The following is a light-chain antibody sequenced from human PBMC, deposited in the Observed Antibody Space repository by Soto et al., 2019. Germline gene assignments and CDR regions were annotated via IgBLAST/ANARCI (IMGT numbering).Light chain of an antibody. J-gene: IGLJ3*02. CDR3: CSHVNDFTHWI. Sequence: QSALTQPASVSGSPGQSITISCTGGSGDIGSHNLVSCYQQYLGKAPKVIIYATTKRPSGVSDRFSGSKSGSVASLTISGLQADDEANYYCCSHVNDFTHWIFGGGTKLTVL. CDR1: SGDIGSHNL. V-gene: IGLV2-23*01. CDR2: ATT.